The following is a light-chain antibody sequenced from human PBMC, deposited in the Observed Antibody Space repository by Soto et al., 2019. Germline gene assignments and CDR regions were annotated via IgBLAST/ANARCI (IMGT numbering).Light chain of an antibody. J-gene: IGLJ3*02. V-gene: IGLV2-14*03. Sequence: QSVLTQPASVSGSPGQSITISCTGASSDVGDYNYVSWYQHHPGKAPKLVIYDVSSRPSGVSGRFSGSKSGNTASLTISGLQAEDEADYYCSSYATSSTLEGVFGGWTKLTVL. CDR3: SSYATSSTLEGV. CDR1: SSDVGDYNY. CDR2: DVS.